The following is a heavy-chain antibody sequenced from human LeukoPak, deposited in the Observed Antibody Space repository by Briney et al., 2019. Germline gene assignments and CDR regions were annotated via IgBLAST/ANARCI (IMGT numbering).Heavy chain of an antibody. CDR3: ARLRYYGSGSPRGRPGWFDP. CDR2: IDPSDSDT. Sequence: GESLKISCKGSGYSFTSYWISWVRQMPGKGLEWVGRIDPSDSDTNYSPSFQGHVTISHDKSISTAYLQWSSLKASDTAMYYCARLRYYGSGSPRGRPGWFDPWGQGTLVTVSS. D-gene: IGHD3-10*01. V-gene: IGHV5-10-1*01. J-gene: IGHJ5*02. CDR1: GYSFTSYW.